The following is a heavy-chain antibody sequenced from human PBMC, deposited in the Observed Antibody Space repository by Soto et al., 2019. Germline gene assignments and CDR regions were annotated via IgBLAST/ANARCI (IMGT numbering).Heavy chain of an antibody. Sequence: GGSLRLSCAASGFTFSTYWMTWARQAPGKGLEWVANIKQDGSEKYYVDSVKGRFTISRDNAKNSLYLQMNSLRAEDTAVYYCARDLRSSGYFDYWGQGTLVTVSS. CDR2: IKQDGSEK. J-gene: IGHJ4*02. CDR3: ARDLRSSGYFDY. CDR1: GFTFSTYW. D-gene: IGHD3-22*01. V-gene: IGHV3-7*04.